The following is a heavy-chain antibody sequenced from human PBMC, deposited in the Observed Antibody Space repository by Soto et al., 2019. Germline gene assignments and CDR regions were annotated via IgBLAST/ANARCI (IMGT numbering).Heavy chain of an antibody. CDR2: ISASGDNT. CDR3: ARDPSTGSADY. CDR1: GFTLSSYA. Sequence: EVQLLESGGDLVQPGGSLRLSCAASGFTLSSYAMNWVRQAPGKGLEWVSTISASGDNTYYTDSVKGRFTISRDNSKNTLSLQMNSLRAEDTAVYYCARDPSTGSADYWGQGTLVTVSS. J-gene: IGHJ4*02. D-gene: IGHD3-9*01. V-gene: IGHV3-23*01.